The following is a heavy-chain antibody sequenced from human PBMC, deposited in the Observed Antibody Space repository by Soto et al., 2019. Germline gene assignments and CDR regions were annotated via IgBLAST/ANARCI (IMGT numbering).Heavy chain of an antibody. Sequence: SETLSLTCTVSGGSISSYYWSWIRQHPGKGLEWIGYIHYSGNTYYNPSLKSRVTTSLDTSQNQFSLKLSSVTAADTAVYYCARDVSYDGSGWANWFDPWGQGTLVTVSS. V-gene: IGHV4-59*06. CDR2: IHYSGNT. CDR3: ARDVSYDGSGWANWFDP. D-gene: IGHD3-22*01. CDR1: GGSISSYY. J-gene: IGHJ5*02.